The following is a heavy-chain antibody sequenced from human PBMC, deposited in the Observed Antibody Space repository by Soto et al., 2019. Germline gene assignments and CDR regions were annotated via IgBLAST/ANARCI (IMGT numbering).Heavy chain of an antibody. Sequence: EVQLLESGGGLVQPGGSLRLSCAASGFTFSSYAMSWVRQAPGKGLEWVSAISGSGGSTYYADSGKGRFTISRDNSKNTRYLQMSSRRAEDTAVYYFAKDWEGSGSYYPGRVGGAFDIWGQGTMVTVSS. D-gene: IGHD3-10*01. CDR3: AKDWEGSGSYYPGRVGGAFDI. V-gene: IGHV3-23*01. CDR1: GFTFSSYA. CDR2: ISGSGGST. J-gene: IGHJ3*02.